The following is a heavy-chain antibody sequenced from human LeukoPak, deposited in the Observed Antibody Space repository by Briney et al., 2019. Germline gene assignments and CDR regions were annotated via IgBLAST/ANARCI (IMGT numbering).Heavy chain of an antibody. V-gene: IGHV3-30*02. J-gene: IGHJ4*02. CDR1: GFTFSTYG. Sequence: PGGSLRLSCTASGFTFSTYGIHWVRQAPGKGLEWVVFIQSDGGNQYYADSVKGRFTISRDNSKNTLYLQMNGLRPDDTAVYYCTKGIATEDYRFIFWGQGALVTVSS. D-gene: IGHD1-1*01. CDR3: TKGIATEDYRFIF. CDR2: IQSDGGNQ.